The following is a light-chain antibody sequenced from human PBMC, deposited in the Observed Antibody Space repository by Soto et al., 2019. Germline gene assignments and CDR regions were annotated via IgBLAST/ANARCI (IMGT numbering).Light chain of an antibody. V-gene: IGLV2-14*01. Sequence: QSALTQPASVSGSPGQSITISCTGTSSDVGAYNYVSWYRQHPGEAPKLMIYEVNNRPSGVSNRFSGSKSGNTASLTISGLQAEDEADYYCSSYTSSSTLWVFGGGTKVTVL. CDR1: SSDVGAYNY. CDR3: SSYTSSSTLWV. J-gene: IGLJ3*02. CDR2: EVN.